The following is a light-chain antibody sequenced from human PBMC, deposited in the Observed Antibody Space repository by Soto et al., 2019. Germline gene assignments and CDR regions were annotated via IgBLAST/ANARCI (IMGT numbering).Light chain of an antibody. Sequence: EIVLTQSPVTLSLSPGERATLSCRASQSVSSYLAWYQQKPGQAPRLLIYDASNRATGIPARFSGGGSGTDFTLTIDNLEPEDFAVYYCQQRSNWPRTFGQGTKVDI. V-gene: IGKV3-11*01. CDR2: DAS. CDR1: QSVSSY. J-gene: IGKJ1*01. CDR3: QQRSNWPRT.